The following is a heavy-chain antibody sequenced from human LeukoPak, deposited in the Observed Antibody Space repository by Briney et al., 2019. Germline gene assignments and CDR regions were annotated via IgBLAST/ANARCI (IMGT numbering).Heavy chain of an antibody. CDR2: INPNSGGT. CDR1: GYTFTGYY. D-gene: IGHD1-26*01. CDR3: ARETLVGAQGY. J-gene: IGHJ4*02. Sequence: GASVTVSCTASGYTFTGYYMHWVRQAPGQGLEWMGWINPNSGGTNYAQKFQGRVTMTRDTSISTAYMELSRLRADDTAVYYCARETLVGAQGYWGQGTLVTVSS. V-gene: IGHV1-2*02.